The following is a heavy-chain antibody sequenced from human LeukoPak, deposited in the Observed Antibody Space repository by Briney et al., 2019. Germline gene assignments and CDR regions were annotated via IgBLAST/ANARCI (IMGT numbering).Heavy chain of an antibody. J-gene: IGHJ4*02. V-gene: IGHV3-49*04. CDR3: SSSYYDFWSAY. D-gene: IGHD3-3*01. CDR2: IRSKAYGGTT. CDR1: GFTFGDYA. Sequence: GGSLRLSCRASGFTFGDYAMSWVRQAPGKGLEWVGFIRSKAYGGTTEYAASVKGRFTISRDDSKSIAYLQMSSLRTEDTGVYYCSSSYYDFWSAYWGRGTLVTVSS.